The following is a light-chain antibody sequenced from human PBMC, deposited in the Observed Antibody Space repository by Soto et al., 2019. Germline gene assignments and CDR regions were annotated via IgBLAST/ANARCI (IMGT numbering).Light chain of an antibody. CDR2: DAS. V-gene: IGKV1-5*01. J-gene: IGKJ2*01. Sequence: DIQMTQFPSTLSASVGDRVTITCRASQTTNTWLAWYQQKPGTAPILLIYDASSLEGGVPSRFSASGSGTELTLTISSLQPDDLATYYCQQYISYPYTFGQGTKVEIK. CDR3: QQYISYPYT. CDR1: QTTNTW.